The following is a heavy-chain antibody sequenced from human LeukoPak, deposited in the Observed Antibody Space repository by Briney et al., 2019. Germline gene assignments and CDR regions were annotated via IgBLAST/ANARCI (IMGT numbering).Heavy chain of an antibody. CDR2: ISYDGSNK. CDR1: GFTFSSYG. J-gene: IGHJ6*02. V-gene: IGHV3-30*03. Sequence: PGGSLRLSCAASGFTFSSYGMHWVRQAPGKGLEWVAVISYDGSNKYYADSVKGRFTISRDNSKNTLYLQMNSLRAEDTAVYYCARDHYDFWSGYPYYYYYGMDAWGQGTTVTVSS. D-gene: IGHD3-3*01. CDR3: ARDHYDFWSGYPYYYYYGMDA.